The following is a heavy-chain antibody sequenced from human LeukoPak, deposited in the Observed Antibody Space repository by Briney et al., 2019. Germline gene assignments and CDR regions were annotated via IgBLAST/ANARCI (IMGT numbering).Heavy chain of an antibody. Sequence: GASVTISCKASGYSFTNYVVHWVRQAPGQRPEWMGWIKAGNGDTKYSPNFQDRVTITRDISANTVYVELSSLTSEDTALYYCVGDDCGDTCYPGGYWGQGTLVTVSS. CDR2: IKAGNGDT. D-gene: IGHD2-21*01. V-gene: IGHV1-3*01. J-gene: IGHJ4*02. CDR3: VGDDCGDTCYPGGY. CDR1: GYSFTNYV.